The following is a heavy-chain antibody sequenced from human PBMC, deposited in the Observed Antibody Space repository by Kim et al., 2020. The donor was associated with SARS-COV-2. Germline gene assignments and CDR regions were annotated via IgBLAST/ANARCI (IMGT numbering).Heavy chain of an antibody. D-gene: IGHD1-1*01. CDR2: ISGSGGST. CDR1: GFTFSSYA. Sequence: GGSLRLSCAASGFTFSSYAMSWVRQAPGKGLEWVSAISGSGGSTYYADSVKGRFTISRDNSKNTLYLQMNSLRAEDTAVYYCANLSPRATTPKGGYFDYWGQGTLVTVSS. J-gene: IGHJ4*02. CDR3: ANLSPRATTPKGGYFDY. V-gene: IGHV3-23*01.